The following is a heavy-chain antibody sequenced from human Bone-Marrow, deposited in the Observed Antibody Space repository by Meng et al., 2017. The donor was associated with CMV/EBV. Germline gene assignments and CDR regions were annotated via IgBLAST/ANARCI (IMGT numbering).Heavy chain of an antibody. CDR2: IRYDGSDK. V-gene: IGHV3-30*02. J-gene: IGHJ4*01. Sequence: GESPKISCAASGFTFSTYGMHWVRQAPGKGLEWVAFIRYDGSDKYYAESVKGRFTISRDKSKNTLYLQMNSLRAEDTAVYYCARSIAVAGTSDDYWGHGTLVTVSS. CDR1: GFTFSTYG. CDR3: ARSIAVAGTSDDY. D-gene: IGHD6-19*01.